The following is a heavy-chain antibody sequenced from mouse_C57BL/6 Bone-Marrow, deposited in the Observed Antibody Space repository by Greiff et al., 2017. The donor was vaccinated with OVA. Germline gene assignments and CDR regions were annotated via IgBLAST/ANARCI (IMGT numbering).Heavy chain of an antibody. CDR1: GYSITSGYY. V-gene: IGHV3-6*01. D-gene: IGHD1-1*01. Sequence: EVKLMESGPGLVKPSQSLSLTCSVTGYSITSGYYWNWIRQFPGNKLEWMGYISYDGSNNYNPSLKNRISITRDTSKNQFFLKLNSVTTEDTATYYCARDQANYYGSSYGFAYWGQGTLVTVSA. CDR2: ISYDGSN. J-gene: IGHJ3*01. CDR3: ARDQANYYGSSYGFAY.